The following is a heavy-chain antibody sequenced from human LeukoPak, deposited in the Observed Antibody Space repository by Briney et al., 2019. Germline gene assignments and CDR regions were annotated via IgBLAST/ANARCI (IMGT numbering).Heavy chain of an antibody. CDR2: INHSGST. V-gene: IGHV4-34*01. CDR1: GGSFSGYY. D-gene: IGHD5-18*01. CDR3: ARGGYSYGYVPGVNWFDP. Sequence: SETLSLTCAVYGGSFSGYYWSWIRQPPGKGLEWIGEINHSGSTNYNPSLKSRVTISVDTSKNQFSLKLSSVTAADTAVYYCARGGYSYGYVPGVNWFDPWGQGTLVTVSS. J-gene: IGHJ5*02.